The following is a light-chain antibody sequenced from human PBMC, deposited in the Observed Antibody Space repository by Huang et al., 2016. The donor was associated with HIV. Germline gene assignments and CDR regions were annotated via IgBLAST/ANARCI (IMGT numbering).Light chain of an antibody. CDR3: QERIQWPRLT. J-gene: IGKJ4*01. V-gene: IGKV3-11*01. CDR2: RAA. CDR1: QNVTDS. Sequence: PGERATLSCRASQNVTDSLAWYRQKPGQAPSLLIYRAANRAPGTPARFSGSGAGTEFTLTISSLEPEDFAIYYCQERIQWPRLTFGGGTKVEIK.